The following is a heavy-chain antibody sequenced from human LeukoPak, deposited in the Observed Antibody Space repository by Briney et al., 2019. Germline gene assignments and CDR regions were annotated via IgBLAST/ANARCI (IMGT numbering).Heavy chain of an antibody. J-gene: IGHJ4*02. Sequence: GGSLRLSCAAFGFTFSSYWMHWVRQAPGKGLVWVSRINSDGSSTSYADSVKGRFTISRDNAKSTLYLQMNSLRAEDTAVYYCARFPGFKGFDYWGQGTLVTVSS. CDR3: ARFPGFKGFDY. D-gene: IGHD1-14*01. CDR1: GFTFSSYW. CDR2: INSDGSST. V-gene: IGHV3-74*01.